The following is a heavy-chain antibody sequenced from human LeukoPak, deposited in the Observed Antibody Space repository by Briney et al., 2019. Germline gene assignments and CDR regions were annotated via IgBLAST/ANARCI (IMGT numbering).Heavy chain of an antibody. CDR2: IYYSGST. CDR3: ASPLAWRGYTSGDNWFDP. V-gene: IGHV4-39*01. D-gene: IGHD5-12*01. CDR1: GGSISSSNYY. Sequence: PSETLSLICTVSGGSISSSNYYWGWIRQPPGKGLEWIGSIYYSGSTYYNPSLKSRVTISVDTSKNQFSLKLNSVTAADTAVFYCASPLAWRGYTSGDNWFDPWGQGTLVTVSS. J-gene: IGHJ5*02.